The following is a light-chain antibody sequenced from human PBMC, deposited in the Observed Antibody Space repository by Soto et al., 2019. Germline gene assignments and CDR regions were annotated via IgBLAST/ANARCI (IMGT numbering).Light chain of an antibody. J-gene: IGLJ1*01. CDR3: SSYTTSSALDV. CDR1: SSDVGGFNY. V-gene: IGLV2-14*01. Sequence: QSALTQPASVSGSPGQSITISCIGTSSDVGGFNYVSWYQQHPGKAPKLMIYEVSNRPSGVSNRFSGSKSGNTAYLIISGLQAEDEADYYCSSYTTSSALDVFGTGTKLTVL. CDR2: EVS.